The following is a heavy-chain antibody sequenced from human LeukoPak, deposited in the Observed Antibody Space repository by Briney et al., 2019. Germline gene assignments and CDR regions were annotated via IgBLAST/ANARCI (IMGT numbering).Heavy chain of an antibody. Sequence: SVKVSCKASGYTFTSYGISWVRQAPGQGPEWMGGIIPIFGTANHAQKFQGRVTITADESTSTAYMELSSLRSEDTAVYYCARRGIAVSFDYWGQGTLVTVSS. CDR2: IIPIFGTA. J-gene: IGHJ4*02. D-gene: IGHD6-19*01. V-gene: IGHV1-69*13. CDR1: GYTFTSYG. CDR3: ARRGIAVSFDY.